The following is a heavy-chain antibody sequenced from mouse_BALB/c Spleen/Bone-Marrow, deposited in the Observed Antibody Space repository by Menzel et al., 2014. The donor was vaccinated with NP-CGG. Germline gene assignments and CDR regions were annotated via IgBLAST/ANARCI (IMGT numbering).Heavy chain of an antibody. Sequence: EVQLVESGGGLVKSGGSLTLSCAASGFTFSNYGMSWVRQTPEKRLEWVATISGGGSYTFYSDSVKGRFTISRDNAKNNLYLQLSSLRSEDTALYYCARHAYYDQTEVSFVYWGQGTLVTVSA. V-gene: IGHV5-9-2*01. J-gene: IGHJ3*01. D-gene: IGHD2-4*01. CDR1: GFTFSNYG. CDR3: ARHAYYDQTEVSFVY. CDR2: ISGGGSYT.